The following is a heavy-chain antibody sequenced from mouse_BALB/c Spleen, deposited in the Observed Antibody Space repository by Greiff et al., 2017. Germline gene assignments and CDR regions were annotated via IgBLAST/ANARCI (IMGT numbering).Heavy chain of an antibody. V-gene: IGHV14-3*02. CDR3: ARGWLRRGDWYFDV. CDR2: IDPANGNT. CDR1: GFNIKDTY. J-gene: IGHJ1*01. Sequence: EVQLVESGAELVKPGASVKLSCTASGFNIKDTYMHWVKQRPEQGLEWMGRIDPANGNTKYDPKFPGKATIKADTSSNTGYLQLSSLTSEDTAVYYYARGWLRRGDWYFDVWGAGTTVTVSS. D-gene: IGHD2-2*01.